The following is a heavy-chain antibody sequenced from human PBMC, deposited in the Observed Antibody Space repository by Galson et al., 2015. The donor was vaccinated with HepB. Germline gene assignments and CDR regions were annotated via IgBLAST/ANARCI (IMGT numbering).Heavy chain of an antibody. CDR2: INTNTGNP. D-gene: IGHD7-27*01. V-gene: IGHV7-4-1*02. Sequence: SVKVSCKASGYTLTNYAVNWVRQAPGQGLEWMGWINTNTGNPTYAQGFTGRFVFSLDTSVSTAYLQISSLKAEDTAVYYCARVNSGDDYWGQGTLVTVSS. CDR3: ARVNSGDDY. CDR1: GYTLTNYA. J-gene: IGHJ4*02.